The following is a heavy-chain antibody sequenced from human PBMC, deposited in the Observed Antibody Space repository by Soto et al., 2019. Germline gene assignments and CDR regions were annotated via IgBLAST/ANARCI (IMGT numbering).Heavy chain of an antibody. CDR1: GGSFSGYY. D-gene: IGHD3-22*01. CDR3: ATYYYDSSGYYYFDF. V-gene: IGHV4-34*01. J-gene: IGHJ4*02. CDR2: INHSGST. Sequence: PSETLSLTCAVYGGSFSGYYWSWIRQPPGKGLEWIGEINHSGSTNYNPSLKSRVTISVDTSKNQFSLKLSSVTAADTAVYYCATYYYDSSGYYYFDFWGQGTLVTFSS.